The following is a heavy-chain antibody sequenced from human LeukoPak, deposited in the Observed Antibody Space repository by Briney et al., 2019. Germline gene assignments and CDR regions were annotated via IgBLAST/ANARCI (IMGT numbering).Heavy chain of an antibody. CDR3: ARGSSSSWYLVVVHNWFDP. CDR1: GGSFSGYY. D-gene: IGHD6-13*01. V-gene: IGHV4-34*01. CDR2: INHSGST. Sequence: SETLSLTCAVSGGSFSGYYWSWIRQPPGKGLEWIGEINHSGSTNYNPSLKSRVTISVDTSKDQFSLKLSSVTAADTAVYYCARGSSSSWYLVVVHNWFDPWGQGTLVTVSS. J-gene: IGHJ5*02.